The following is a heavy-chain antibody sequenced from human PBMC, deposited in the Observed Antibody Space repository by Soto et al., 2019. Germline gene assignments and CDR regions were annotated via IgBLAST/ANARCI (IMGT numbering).Heavy chain of an antibody. J-gene: IGHJ6*02. CDR2: ISGSGGST. CDR1: GFTFSSYA. D-gene: IGHD3-3*01. CDR3: AIDVGDFWRAGHYYYGMDV. Sequence: GGSLRLSCAASGFTFSSYAMSWVRQAPGKGLEWVSAISGSGGSTYYADSLKGRFTISRDNSKNTLYLQMNSLRAEDTAVYYCAIDVGDFWRAGHYYYGMDVWGQGTTVTVSS. V-gene: IGHV3-23*01.